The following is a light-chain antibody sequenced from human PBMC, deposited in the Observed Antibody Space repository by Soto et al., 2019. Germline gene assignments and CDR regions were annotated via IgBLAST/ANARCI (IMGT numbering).Light chain of an antibody. CDR3: CSYAGNPRYL. J-gene: IGLJ1*01. V-gene: IGLV2-11*01. Sequence: QSALTQPRSVSGSPGQSVTISCTGTSSDVGAYNYVSWYQQHPGKAPKVIIYDVSERPSGVPDRFSGSRSGNTASLTISGLQVDDEADYYCCSYAGNPRYLLGTGTKLTVL. CDR2: DVS. CDR1: SSDVGAYNY.